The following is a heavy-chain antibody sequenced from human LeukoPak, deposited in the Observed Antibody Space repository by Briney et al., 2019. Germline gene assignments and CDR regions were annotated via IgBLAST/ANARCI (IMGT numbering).Heavy chain of an antibody. CDR2: INTDGSST. CDR3: ARGSSSWYSDY. V-gene: IGHV3-74*01. J-gene: IGHJ4*02. Sequence: GGSLRLSCAASGFTFSSYWMHWVRRAPGKGLVWVSRINTDGSSTSYADSVKGRFTISRDNSKNTLYLQMNSLRAEDTAVYYCARGSSSWYSDYWGQGTLVTVSS. D-gene: IGHD6-13*01. CDR1: GFTFSSYW.